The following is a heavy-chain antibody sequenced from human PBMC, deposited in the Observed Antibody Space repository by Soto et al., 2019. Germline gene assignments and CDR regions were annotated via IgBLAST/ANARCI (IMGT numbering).Heavy chain of an antibody. J-gene: IGHJ5*02. CDR2: IFSNDEK. V-gene: IGHV2-26*04. CDR3: ASTYSTSWYWFDP. D-gene: IGHD2-2*01. Sequence: QVTVKESGPVLVKPTETLTLTCTVSGFSLSNAGLGVSWIRQPPGKALEWLAHIFSNDEKSYSTSLKSRLTISKDTSKSPVVLIMTNMEPVDTATYYCASTYSTSWYWFDPWGQGTLVTVSS. CDR1: GFSLSNAGLG.